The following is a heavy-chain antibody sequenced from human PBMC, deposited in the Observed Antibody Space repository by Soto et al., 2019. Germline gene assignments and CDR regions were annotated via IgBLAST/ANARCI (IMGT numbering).Heavy chain of an antibody. CDR2: ISYDGSNK. J-gene: IGHJ4*02. V-gene: IGHV3-30*03. CDR3: ARGGVVVAATFDY. CDR1: GFTFSSYG. Sequence: PGGSLRLSCAASGFTFSSYGMHWVRQAPGKGLEWVAVISYDGSNKYYADSVKGRFTISRDNAKNSLYLQMNSLKAEDTAVYYCARGGVVVAATFDYWGQGTLVTVSS. D-gene: IGHD2-15*01.